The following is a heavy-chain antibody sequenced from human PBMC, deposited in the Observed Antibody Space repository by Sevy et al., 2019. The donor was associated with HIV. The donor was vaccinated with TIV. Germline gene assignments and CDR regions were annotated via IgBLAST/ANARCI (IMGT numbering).Heavy chain of an antibody. CDR2: IKQDGSEP. D-gene: IGHD6-19*01. CDR3: AGENVAVPAYY. J-gene: IGHJ4*02. V-gene: IGHV3-7*01. Sequence: GGSLRLSCAASTFTFRNYWMSWVRQAPGRGLEWVANIKQDGSEPYYIDSVKGRFTVSRDNARNSLYLQMDNLRVEDTGVYFCAGENVAVPAYYWGQGTLVTVSS. CDR1: TFTFRNYW.